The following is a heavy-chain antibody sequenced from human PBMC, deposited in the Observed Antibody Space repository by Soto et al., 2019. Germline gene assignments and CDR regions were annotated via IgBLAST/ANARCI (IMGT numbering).Heavy chain of an antibody. J-gene: IGHJ4*02. V-gene: IGHV3-30*04. CDR2: ISYDGSHN. CDR1: GFVFRNYA. Sequence: PGGSLRLSCAASGFVFRNYAMHWVRQAPGKGLEWVAVISYDGSHNYYADSVKGRFTISRDNSKNTLYLQMSSLRAEDTAVYYCARDNYGDFYFDVWGQGTLVTVSS. D-gene: IGHD4-17*01. CDR3: ARDNYGDFYFDV.